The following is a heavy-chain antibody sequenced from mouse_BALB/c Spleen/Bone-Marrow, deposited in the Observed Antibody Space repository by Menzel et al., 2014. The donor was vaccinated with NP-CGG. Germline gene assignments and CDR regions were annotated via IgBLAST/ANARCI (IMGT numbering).Heavy chain of an antibody. CDR2: IDPANGNT. CDR1: GFNIEGTY. V-gene: IGHV14-3*02. Sequence: EVQLQQSGAELVKPGASVKLSCTASGFNIEGTYVHWVKQRPEQGLEWIGRIDPANGNTKYDPKFQGKATVTSDTSSNTAYLHLNSLTSEDTAVYYCAEGYDSWFAYWGQGTLVTVPA. J-gene: IGHJ3*01. D-gene: IGHD2-2*01. CDR3: AEGYDSWFAY.